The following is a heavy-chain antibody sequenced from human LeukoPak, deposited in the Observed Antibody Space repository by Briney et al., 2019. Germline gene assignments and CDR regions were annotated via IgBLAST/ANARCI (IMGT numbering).Heavy chain of an antibody. CDR2: IFYSGTT. D-gene: IGHD2-15*01. CDR1: GGSISTSSYY. CDR3: ARQPSLSYCSGGTCWFDT. J-gene: IGHJ5*02. V-gene: IGHV4-39*01. Sequence: SETLSLTCTVSGGSISTSSYYWGWVRQPPGKGLEWIGSIFYSGTTYYNPSLKSRVTISVDTSRNQLSLRLGSVTAADTAVYYCARQPSLSYCSGGTCWFDTWGQGILVTVSS.